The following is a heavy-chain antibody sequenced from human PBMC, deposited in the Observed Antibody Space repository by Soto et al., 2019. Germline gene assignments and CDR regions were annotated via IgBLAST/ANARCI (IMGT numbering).Heavy chain of an antibody. Sequence: AGESLKICWKGSGYSFTRYWISWVRQMPGKGPEWMGGTDPSDSYTNYSPSFQGHVTISADKSISPAYLQWSSLKAADTAMYYCAVIRGSEAGTYHYCINVQRKGAPGTVSS. D-gene: IGHD6-13*01. CDR1: GYSFTRYW. J-gene: IGHJ6*04. CDR3: AVIRGSEAGTYHYCINV. V-gene: IGHV5-10-1*01. CDR2: TDPSDSYT.